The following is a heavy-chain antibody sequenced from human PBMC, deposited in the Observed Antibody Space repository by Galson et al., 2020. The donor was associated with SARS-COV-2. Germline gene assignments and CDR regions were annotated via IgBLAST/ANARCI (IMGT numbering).Heavy chain of an antibody. D-gene: IGHD2-21*02. CDR3: ARSDGVVTAIEYFQH. CDR2: IYPGDSDT. Sequence: GESLKISCKGSGYSFTSYWIGWVRQMPGKGLEWMGIIYPGDSDTRYSPPFQGQVTISPDKSISTAYLQWSSLKASDTAMYYCARSDGVVTAIEYFQHWGQGTLVTVSS. CDR1: GYSFTSYW. J-gene: IGHJ1*01. V-gene: IGHV5-51*01.